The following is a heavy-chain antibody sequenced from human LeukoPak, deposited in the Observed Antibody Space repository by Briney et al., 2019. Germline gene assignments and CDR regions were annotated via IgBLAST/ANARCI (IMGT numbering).Heavy chain of an antibody. CDR2: INAGNGNT. J-gene: IGHJ4*02. CDR1: GYTFTSYA. D-gene: IGHD6-13*01. Sequence: GSSVKVSCKASGYTFTSYAMHWVRQAPGQRLEWMGWINAGNGNTKYSQKFQGRVSMTTDTSTSTAYMELRSLRSDDTAVYYCAGGIASTGRYYFDYWGQGTLVTVSS. V-gene: IGHV1-3*01. CDR3: AGGIASTGRYYFDY.